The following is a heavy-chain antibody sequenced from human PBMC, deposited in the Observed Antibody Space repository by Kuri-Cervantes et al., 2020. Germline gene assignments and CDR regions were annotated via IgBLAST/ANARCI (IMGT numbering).Heavy chain of an antibody. CDR1: GFTFSSYG. CDR3: AKPLPTTGDSRYYYGMDV. Sequence: GESLKISCAASGFTFSSYGMHWVRQAPGKGLEWAAVISYDGSNKYNADSVKGRFTISRDNSKNTLYLQMNSLRAEDTAVYYCAKPLPTTGDSRYYYGMDVWGQGTTVTVSS. CDR2: ISYDGSNK. V-gene: IGHV3-30*18. D-gene: IGHD7-27*01. J-gene: IGHJ6*02.